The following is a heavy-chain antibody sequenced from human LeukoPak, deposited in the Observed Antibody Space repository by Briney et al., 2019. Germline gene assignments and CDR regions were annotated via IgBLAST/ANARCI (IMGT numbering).Heavy chain of an antibody. CDR2: IYYSGST. CDR3: ARSVVVAATVDP. Sequence: PSETLSLTCTVSGGSISSGGYYWSWIRQHPGKGLEWIGYIYYSGSTYYNPSLKSRVTISVDTSKNQFSLKLSSVTAADTAVYYCARSVVVAATVDPWGQGTLVTVSS. J-gene: IGHJ5*02. D-gene: IGHD2-15*01. V-gene: IGHV4-31*03. CDR1: GGSISSGGYY.